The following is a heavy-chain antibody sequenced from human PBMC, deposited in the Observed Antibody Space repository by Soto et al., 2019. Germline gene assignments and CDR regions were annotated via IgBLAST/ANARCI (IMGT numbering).Heavy chain of an antibody. Sequence: QIQVVQSGPEVKKPGTSVKVSCKTSGFTFTNSAVQWVRQARGQRLEWIGWIGVSRGDTSYAQTLQGRITISRDMSTGTAYMELGSLRSDDTAVYYCAAELYSGGVCCHFEYWGQGSLVTVSS. CDR2: IGVSRGDT. CDR3: AAELYSGGVCCHFEY. CDR1: GFTFTNSA. D-gene: IGHD2-21*02. J-gene: IGHJ4*02. V-gene: IGHV1-58*03.